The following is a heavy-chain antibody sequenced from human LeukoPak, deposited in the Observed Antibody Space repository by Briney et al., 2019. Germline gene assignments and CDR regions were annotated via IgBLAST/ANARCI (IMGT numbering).Heavy chain of an antibody. Sequence: SETLSLTCTVSGGSISSGSYYWSWIRQPAGKGLKWIGRIYTSGSTNYNPSLKSRVTISVDTSKNQFSLKLSSVTAADTAVYYCARLGSGYEMSEWELNYYYYYMDVWGKGTTVTVSS. J-gene: IGHJ6*03. CDR3: ARLGSGYEMSEWELNYYYYYMDV. V-gene: IGHV4-61*02. D-gene: IGHD1-26*01. CDR2: IYTSGST. CDR1: GGSISSGSYY.